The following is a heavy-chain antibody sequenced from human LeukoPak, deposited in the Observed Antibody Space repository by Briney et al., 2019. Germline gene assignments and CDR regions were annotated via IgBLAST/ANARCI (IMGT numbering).Heavy chain of an antibody. CDR2: IHKSGATI. D-gene: IGHD2-15*01. CDR1: GFTFGDYY. J-gene: IGHJ6*02. V-gene: IGHV3-11*04. CDR3: ARISVAVVLYYYYGMDV. Sequence: GGSLRLSCAASGFTFGDYYMIWIRQAPGKGLEWVSYIHKSGATIYYADSVKGRFTISRDNAKNSLYLQMNSLRAEDTAVYYCARISVAVVLYYYYGMDVWGQGTTVTVSS.